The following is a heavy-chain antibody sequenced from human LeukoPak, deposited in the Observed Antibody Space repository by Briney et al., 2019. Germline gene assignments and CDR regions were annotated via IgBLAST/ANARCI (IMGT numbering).Heavy chain of an antibody. Sequence: SETLSLTCAVYGGSFSGYYWSWIRQPPGKGLEWIGEINHSGSTNYNPSLKSRVTISVDTSKNQFSLKLSSVTAADTAVYYCARVSGPQTTVTNGGDYWGQGTLVTVSS. V-gene: IGHV4-34*01. D-gene: IGHD4-17*01. CDR3: ARVSGPQTTVTNGGDY. J-gene: IGHJ4*02. CDR2: INHSGST. CDR1: GGSFSGYY.